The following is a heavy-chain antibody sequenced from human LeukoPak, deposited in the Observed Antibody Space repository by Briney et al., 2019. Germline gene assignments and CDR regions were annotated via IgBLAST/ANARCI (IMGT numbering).Heavy chain of an antibody. J-gene: IGHJ6*03. CDR3: ARVPHLWFGETYYMDV. CDR2: ISSSGSTI. V-gene: IGHV3-48*04. Sequence: GGSLRLSCAASGSTFSSYGMSWVRQAPGKGLEWVSYISSSGSTIYYADSVKGRFTISRDNAKNSLYLQMNSLRAEDTAVYYCARVPHLWFGETYYMDVWGKGTTVTVSS. CDR1: GSTFSSYG. D-gene: IGHD3-10*01.